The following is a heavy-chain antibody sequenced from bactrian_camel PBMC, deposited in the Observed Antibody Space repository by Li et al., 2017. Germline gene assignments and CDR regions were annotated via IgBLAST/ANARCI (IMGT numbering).Heavy chain of an antibody. CDR3: ATGWWEYNY. Sequence: QVQLVESGGGSVQAGGSLRLSCAVSGYDALYLCMGWFRQAPGEGLEWVSSIYSDGSNTAYADSVKGRSTISRDNAKNTVYLQMNSLQSEDTALYYCATGWWEYNYWGQGTQVTVS. V-gene: IGHV3-2*01. CDR1: GYDALYLC. CDR2: IYSDGSNT. D-gene: IGHD7*01. J-gene: IGHJ4*01.